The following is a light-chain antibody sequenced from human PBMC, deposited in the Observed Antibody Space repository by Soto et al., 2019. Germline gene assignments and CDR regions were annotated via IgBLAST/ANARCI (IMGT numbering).Light chain of an antibody. CDR3: SSYTNSSTPVV. J-gene: IGLJ2*01. CDR1: SSDVGGYNY. CDR2: DVS. V-gene: IGLV2-14*01. Sequence: QSALTQPASVSGSPGQSITISCTGTSSDVGGYNYVSWYQQHPGKAPKLMIYDVSNRPSGVSNRFSGSKSGNTASLTISGLQAEAEADYYCSSYTNSSTPVVFGGGTKLTVL.